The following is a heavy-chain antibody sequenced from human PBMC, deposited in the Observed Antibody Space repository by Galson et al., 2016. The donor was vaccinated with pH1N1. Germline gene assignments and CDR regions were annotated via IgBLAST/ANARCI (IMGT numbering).Heavy chain of an antibody. V-gene: IGHV1-18*01. D-gene: IGHD1-26*01. Sequence: SVKVSCKASGYTFTSYGINWVRQAPGHGLEWMGWISAYNGNTNYAQKLQGRVTMTTDTSTSTAYMELRSLRSDDTAVYYCARVVEWELGHWFDPWGQGTLVTVSS. CDR1: GYTFTSYG. CDR3: ARVVEWELGHWFDP. CDR2: ISAYNGNT. J-gene: IGHJ5*02.